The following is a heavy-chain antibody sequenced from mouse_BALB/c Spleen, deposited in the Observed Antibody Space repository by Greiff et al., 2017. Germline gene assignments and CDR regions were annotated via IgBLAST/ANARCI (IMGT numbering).Heavy chain of an antibody. V-gene: IGHV5-12-1*01. CDR2: ISSGGGST. CDR3: ARQLPYYAMDY. J-gene: IGHJ4*01. Sequence: EVKVEESGGGLVKPGGSLKLSCAASGFAFSSYDMSWVRQTPEKRLEWVAYISSGGGSTYYPDTVKGRFTISRDNAKNTLYLQMSSLKSEDTAMYYCARQLPYYAMDYWGQGTSVTVSS. CDR1: GFAFSSYD.